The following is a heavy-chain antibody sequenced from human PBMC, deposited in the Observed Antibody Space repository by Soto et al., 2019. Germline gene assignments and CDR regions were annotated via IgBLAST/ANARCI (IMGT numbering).Heavy chain of an antibody. J-gene: IGHJ5*02. CDR3: ARVDYDFWSGYYNWFDP. V-gene: IGHV4-31*03. D-gene: IGHD3-3*01. CDR2: IYYSGST. Sequence: TLSLTCTVSGVSISSGGYYWIWIRQHPGKGLEWIGYIYYSGSTYYNPSLKSRVTISVDTSKNQFSLKLSSVTAADTAVYYCARVDYDFWSGYYNWFDPWGQGTLVTVSS. CDR1: GVSISSGGYY.